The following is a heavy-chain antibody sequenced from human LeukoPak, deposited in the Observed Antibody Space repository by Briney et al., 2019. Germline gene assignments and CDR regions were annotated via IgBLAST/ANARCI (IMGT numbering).Heavy chain of an antibody. D-gene: IGHD6-25*01. CDR2: MREDGSEI. CDR3: ARGGAARGRFEN. V-gene: IGHV3-7*01. Sequence: GSLRLSCVASGFPFNVQTMSWVRQAPGKGLDWVASMREDGSEINYVDSVKGRFTISRDNPKNSLYLQMNSLRAEDTAVYYCARGGAARGRFENWGQGTLVTVSS. CDR1: GFPFNVQT. J-gene: IGHJ4*02.